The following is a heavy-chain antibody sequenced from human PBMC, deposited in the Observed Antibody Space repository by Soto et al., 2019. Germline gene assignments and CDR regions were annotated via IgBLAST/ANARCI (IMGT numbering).Heavy chain of an antibody. CDR2: ISAYNGNT. CDR3: ARDGSMVRGVNYYYYGMDV. V-gene: IGHV1-18*01. D-gene: IGHD3-10*01. CDR1: AYTFTTYG. Sequence: ASVKVSCKSSAYTFTTYGISWVRQSPGQGLEWMGWISAYNGNTNYAQKLQGRVTMTTDTSTSTAYMELRSLRSDDTAVYYCARDGSMVRGVNYYYYGMDVWGQGTTVTVSS. J-gene: IGHJ6*02.